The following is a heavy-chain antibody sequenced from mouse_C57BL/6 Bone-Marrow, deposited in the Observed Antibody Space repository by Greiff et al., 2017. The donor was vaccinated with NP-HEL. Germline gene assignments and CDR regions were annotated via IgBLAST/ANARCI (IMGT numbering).Heavy chain of an antibody. D-gene: IGHD2-4*01. CDR1: GYAFSSYW. J-gene: IGHJ2*01. V-gene: IGHV1-80*01. CDR2: IYPGDGDT. CDR3: ARWGWDYDVY. Sequence: VKLVESGAELVKPGASVKISCKASGYAFSSYWMNWVKQRPGKGLEWIGQIYPGDGDTNYNGKFKGKATLTADKSSSTAYMQLSSLTSEDSAVYFCARWGWDYDVYWGQGTTLTVSS.